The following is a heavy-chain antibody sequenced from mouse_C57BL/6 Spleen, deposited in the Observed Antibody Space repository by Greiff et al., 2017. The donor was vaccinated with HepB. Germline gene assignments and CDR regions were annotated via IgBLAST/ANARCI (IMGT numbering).Heavy chain of an antibody. Sequence: VQLQQPGAELVKPGASVKMSCKASGYTFTSYWITWVKQRPGQGLEWIGDIYPGSGSTNYNEKFKSKATLTVDTSSSTAYMQLSSLTSEGSAVYYCAILITTVPYAMDYWGQGTSVTVSS. CDR2: IYPGSGST. J-gene: IGHJ4*01. D-gene: IGHD1-1*01. V-gene: IGHV1-55*01. CDR3: AILITTVPYAMDY. CDR1: GYTFTSYW.